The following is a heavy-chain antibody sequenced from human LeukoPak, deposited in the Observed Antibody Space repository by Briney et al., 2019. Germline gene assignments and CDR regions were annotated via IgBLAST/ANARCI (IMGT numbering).Heavy chain of an antibody. D-gene: IGHD6-19*01. J-gene: IGHJ4*02. Sequence: GGSLRLSCAASGFTFSSYGMYWVRQAPGKGLEWVAVISYDGSNKYYADSVKGRFTISRDNSKNTLYLQMNSLRAEDTAVYYCAKGPAVAAPFDYWGQGTLVTVSS. V-gene: IGHV3-30*18. CDR1: GFTFSSYG. CDR3: AKGPAVAAPFDY. CDR2: ISYDGSNK.